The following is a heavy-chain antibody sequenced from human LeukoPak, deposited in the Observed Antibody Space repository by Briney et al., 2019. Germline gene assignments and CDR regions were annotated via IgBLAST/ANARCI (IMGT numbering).Heavy chain of an antibody. J-gene: IGHJ4*02. CDR1: GYTFTSYG. Sequence: GASVNVSCKASGYTFTSYGISWVRQAPGQGLEWMGWISAYNGNTNYAQKLQGRVTMTTDTSTSTAYMELRSLRSDDTAVYYCARGRFYDSSGYYGRPFDYWGQGTLVTVSS. V-gene: IGHV1-18*01. CDR2: ISAYNGNT. CDR3: ARGRFYDSSGYYGRPFDY. D-gene: IGHD3-22*01.